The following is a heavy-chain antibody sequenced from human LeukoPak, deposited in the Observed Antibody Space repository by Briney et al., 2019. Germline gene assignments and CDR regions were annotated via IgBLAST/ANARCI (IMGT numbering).Heavy chain of an antibody. J-gene: IGHJ4*02. D-gene: IGHD3-10*01. Sequence: VASVKVSCKASGYTFTGYYMHWVRQAPGQGLEWMGWINPNSGGTNYAQKFQGRVTMTRDTSISTAYMELSRLRSDDTAVYYCARVRSGSGSYPDYWGQGTLVTVSS. CDR2: INPNSGGT. V-gene: IGHV1-2*02. CDR3: ARVRSGSGSYPDY. CDR1: GYTFTGYY.